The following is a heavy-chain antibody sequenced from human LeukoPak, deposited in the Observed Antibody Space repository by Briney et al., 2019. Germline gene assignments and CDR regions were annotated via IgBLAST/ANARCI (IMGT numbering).Heavy chain of an antibody. J-gene: IGHJ4*02. Sequence: GGSLRLSCAASGFTFSSYAMSWVRQAPGKGLEWVSAISGSGGSTYYADSVKGRFTISRDDSKNTLYLQMNSLRAEDTAVYYCARGGSSTSCSHWGQGTLVTVSS. V-gene: IGHV3-23*01. CDR2: ISGSGGST. CDR1: GFTFSSYA. D-gene: IGHD2-2*01. CDR3: ARGGSSTSCSH.